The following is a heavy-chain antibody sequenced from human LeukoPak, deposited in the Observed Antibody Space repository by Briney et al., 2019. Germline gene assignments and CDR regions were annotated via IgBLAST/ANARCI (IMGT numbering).Heavy chain of an antibody. D-gene: IGHD3-10*01. CDR1: GFTFSGYG. Sequence: GGSLRLSCAASGFTFSGYGMHWVRQAPGKGLEWVTVIWSDGSNKYYADSVKGRFTISRDNSKNTLFLQMNSLRAEDTAVYYCARDQDYGSGGFDYWGQGTLVTVSS. V-gene: IGHV3-33*01. CDR2: IWSDGSNK. CDR3: ARDQDYGSGGFDY. J-gene: IGHJ4*02.